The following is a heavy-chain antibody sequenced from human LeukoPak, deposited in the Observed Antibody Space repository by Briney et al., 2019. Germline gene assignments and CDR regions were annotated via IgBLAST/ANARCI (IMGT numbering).Heavy chain of an antibody. CDR1: GGSISTSTYY. Sequence: PSETLSLTCTVSGGSISTSTYYWGWIRQPPGKGLEWIGYIYYSGSTYYNPSLKSRVTISVDTKNQFSLKLSSVTAADTAVYYCARGLIVVVVAATPNWFDPWGQGTLVTVSS. CDR3: ARGLIVVVVAATPNWFDP. J-gene: IGHJ5*02. V-gene: IGHV4-30-4*08. D-gene: IGHD2-15*01. CDR2: IYYSGST.